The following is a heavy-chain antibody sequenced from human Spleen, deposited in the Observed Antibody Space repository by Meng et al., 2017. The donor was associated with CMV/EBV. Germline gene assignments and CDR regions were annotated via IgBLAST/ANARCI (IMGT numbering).Heavy chain of an antibody. J-gene: IGHJ4*02. D-gene: IGHD1-26*01. V-gene: IGHV1-46*01. CDR3: ARIPKSGSLDY. Sequence: CKASGYTFINYYIHWVRQAPGQGLEWMGIINPNGGGTGYAQKFQGRVTMTRDTSTSTVYMDLSSLRSEDTAMYYCARIPKSGSLDYWGQGTLVTVSS. CDR2: INPNGGGT. CDR1: GYTFINYY.